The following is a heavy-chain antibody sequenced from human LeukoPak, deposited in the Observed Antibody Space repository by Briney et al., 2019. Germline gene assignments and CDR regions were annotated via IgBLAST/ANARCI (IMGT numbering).Heavy chain of an antibody. CDR2: IYTSGST. Sequence: KPSETLSLTCTVSGGYISRYYWSWIRQPAGKGLEWIGRIYTSGSTNYNPSLKSRVTMSVDTSKNQFSLKLTSVTAADTAVYYCARRVVEALAPSVINWFDPWGQGTLVLVSS. CDR1: GGYISRYY. J-gene: IGHJ5*02. V-gene: IGHV4-4*07. D-gene: IGHD5-12*01. CDR3: ARRVVEALAPSVINWFDP.